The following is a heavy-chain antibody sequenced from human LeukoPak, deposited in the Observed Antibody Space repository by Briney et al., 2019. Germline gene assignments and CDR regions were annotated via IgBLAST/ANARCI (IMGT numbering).Heavy chain of an antibody. CDR2: INPNGGGT. Sequence: GPSVKVSCKASGYTFTDYYIHWVRQAPGQGLEWMGRINPNGGGTNDAQNFQGRVTMTRDTSISTAYMELSRLRSDDTAVYYCARDLPSTSNWELAYWGQGTLVTVSS. V-gene: IGHV1-2*06. D-gene: IGHD7-27*01. CDR3: ARDLPSTSNWELAY. J-gene: IGHJ4*02. CDR1: GYTFTDYY.